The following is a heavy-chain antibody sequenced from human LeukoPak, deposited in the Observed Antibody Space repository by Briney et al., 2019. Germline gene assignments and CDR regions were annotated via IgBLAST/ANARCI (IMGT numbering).Heavy chain of an antibody. CDR1: GFTFDDYA. D-gene: IGHD1-26*01. Sequence: GGSLRLCCAASGFTFDDYAMHWVRQAPGKGLEWGSGISWNSGSIGYADSVKGRFTISRDNAKNSLYLQMNSLRAEDTALYYCAREEWELLAFEIWGQGTMVTVSS. V-gene: IGHV3-9*01. CDR3: AREEWELLAFEI. J-gene: IGHJ3*02. CDR2: ISWNSGSI.